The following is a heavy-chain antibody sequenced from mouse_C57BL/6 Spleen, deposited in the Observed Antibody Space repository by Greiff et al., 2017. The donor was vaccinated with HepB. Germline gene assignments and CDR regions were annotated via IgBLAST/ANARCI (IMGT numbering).Heavy chain of an antibody. Sequence: VKLMESGPGLVQPSQSLSITCTVSGFSLTSYGVHWVRQSPGKGLEWLGVIWRGGSTDYNAAFMSRLSITKDNSKSQVFFKMNSLQADDTAIYYCAKNPYYSNIPYAMDYWGQGTSVTVSS. J-gene: IGHJ4*01. CDR3: AKNPYYSNIPYAMDY. CDR1: GFSLTSYG. CDR2: IWRGGST. D-gene: IGHD2-5*01. V-gene: IGHV2-5*01.